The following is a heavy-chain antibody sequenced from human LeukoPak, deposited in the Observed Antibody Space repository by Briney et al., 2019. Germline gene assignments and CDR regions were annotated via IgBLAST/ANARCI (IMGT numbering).Heavy chain of an antibody. V-gene: IGHV3-23*01. CDR3: AKSPVRGYYDSSGYYCFDY. CDR1: GFTFSSYA. CDR2: ISGSGGNT. Sequence: PGGSLRLSCAASGFTFSSYAMSWVRQAPGKGLEWVSAISGSGGNTYYADSVKGRFTISRDNSKNTLYLQMNSLRAEDTAVYYCAKSPVRGYYDSSGYYCFDYWGQGTLVTVSS. D-gene: IGHD3-22*01. J-gene: IGHJ4*02.